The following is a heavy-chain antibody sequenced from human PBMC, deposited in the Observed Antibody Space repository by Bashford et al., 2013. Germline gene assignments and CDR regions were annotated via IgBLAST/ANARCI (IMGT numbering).Heavy chain of an antibody. Sequence: SVKVSCKASGGTFSSYAISWVRQAPGQGLEWMGGIIPIFGTANYAQKFQGRVTITADESTSTAYMELSSLRSEDTAVYYCARVHGIAVAVGALDYWGQGTLVTVSS. V-gene: IGHV1-69*13. J-gene: IGHJ4*02. CDR2: IIPIFGTA. D-gene: IGHD6-19*01. CDR1: GGTFSSYA. CDR3: ARVHGIAVAVGALDY.